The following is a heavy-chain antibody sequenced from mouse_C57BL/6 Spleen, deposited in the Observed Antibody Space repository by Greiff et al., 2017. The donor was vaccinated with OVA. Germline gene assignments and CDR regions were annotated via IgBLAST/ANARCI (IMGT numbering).Heavy chain of an antibody. V-gene: IGHV1-50*01. D-gene: IGHD1-1*01. Sequence: VQLQQPGAELVKPGASVKLSCKASGYTFTSYWMQWVKQRPGQGLEWIGEIDPSDSYTNYNQKFKGKATLTVDTSSSTAYMQLSSLTSEDSAVYYCARSGFITTVVGYFDVWGTGTTVTVSS. CDR3: ARSGFITTVVGYFDV. CDR2: IDPSDSYT. J-gene: IGHJ1*03. CDR1: GYTFTSYW.